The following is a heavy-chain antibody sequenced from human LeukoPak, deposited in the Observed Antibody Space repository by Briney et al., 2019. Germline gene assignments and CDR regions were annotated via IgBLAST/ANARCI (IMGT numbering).Heavy chain of an antibody. CDR3: AKMEGKDGMDV. CDR1: GFTFSSYA. CDR2: ISYDGSNK. Sequence: GGSLRLSCAASGFTFSSYAMHWVRQAPGKGLEWVAVISYDGSNKYYADSVKGRFTISRDNSKNTLYLQMNSLRAEDTAVYYCAKMEGKDGMDVWGQGTTVTVSS. D-gene: IGHD5-24*01. V-gene: IGHV3-30*04. J-gene: IGHJ6*02.